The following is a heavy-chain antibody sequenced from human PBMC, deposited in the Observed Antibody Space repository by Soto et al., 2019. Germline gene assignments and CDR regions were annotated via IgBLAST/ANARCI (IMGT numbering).Heavy chain of an antibody. CDR2: IYYSGST. J-gene: IGHJ5*02. CDR1: GGAISSGDYY. D-gene: IGHD3-3*01. CDR3: ARAGLEWSYNWFDP. V-gene: IGHV4-30-4*01. Sequence: SETLSLTCTVSGGAISSGDYYWSWIRQPPGKGLEWIGYIYYSGSTYYNPSLKSRVTISVDTSKNQFSLKLSSVTAADTAVYYCARAGLEWSYNWFDPWGQGTLVTVSS.